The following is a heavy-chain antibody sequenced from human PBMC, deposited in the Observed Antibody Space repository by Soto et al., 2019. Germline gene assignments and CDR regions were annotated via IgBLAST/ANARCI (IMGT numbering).Heavy chain of an antibody. CDR3: ARGPNYYNSVRGWFDP. D-gene: IGHD3-10*01. CDR2: IYYSGST. CDR1: GGSIRSGDYY. V-gene: IGHV4-30-4*01. Sequence: PSETLSLTYTVSGGSIRSGDYYWSWIRQPPGKGLEWIGYIYYSGSTYYNPSLKSRVIISVDTSKNQFSLKLSCVTAADTAVYYCARGPNYYNSVRGWFDPWGQGTLVTVSS. J-gene: IGHJ5*02.